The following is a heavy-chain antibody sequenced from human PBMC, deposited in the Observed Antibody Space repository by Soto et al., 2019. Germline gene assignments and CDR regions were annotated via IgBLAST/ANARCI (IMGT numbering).Heavy chain of an antibody. Sequence: EVQLLESGGGLVQPGGSLRLSCAASGFTFSSYAMSWVRQSLGTGLEWVSAISGSGGSTYYADSVKGRFTISRDNSKNTLYLQMNSLRAADTAVYYCAKYCISTNCYFHFQHWGQGTLVTVSS. CDR2: ISGSGGST. V-gene: IGHV3-23*01. J-gene: IGHJ1*01. D-gene: IGHD2-2*01. CDR1: GFTFSSYA. CDR3: AKYCISTNCYFHFQH.